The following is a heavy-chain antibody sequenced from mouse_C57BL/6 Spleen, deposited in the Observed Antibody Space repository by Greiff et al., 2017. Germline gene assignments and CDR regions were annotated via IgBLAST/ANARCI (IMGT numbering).Heavy chain of an antibody. V-gene: IGHV5-12*01. J-gene: IGHJ4*01. CDR1: GFTFSDYY. CDR3: ARHYASDDDAMDY. Sequence: EVMLVESGGGLVQPGGSLKLSCAASGFTFSDYYMYWVRQTPEKRLEWVAYISTGGGSTYYPDTVKGRFTISRDNATNTLYLQLSRLKYGDTAMYDRARHYASDDDAMDYWGQGTSVTVSS. CDR2: ISTGGGST. D-gene: IGHD2-12*01.